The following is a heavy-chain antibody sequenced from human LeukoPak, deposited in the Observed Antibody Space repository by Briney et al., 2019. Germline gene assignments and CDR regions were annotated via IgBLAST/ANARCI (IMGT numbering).Heavy chain of an antibody. CDR3: ARGRRGLLWFGEFNS. J-gene: IGHJ4*02. Sequence: GSLRLSCAASGFTFSSYWMNWVRQAPGKRLEWVANIKQDGSEKYYVDSVKGRFTISRDNANNSLYLQMNSLRAEDTAVYYCARGRRGLLWFGEFNSWGQGTLVTVSS. CDR2: IKQDGSEK. V-gene: IGHV3-7*01. D-gene: IGHD3-10*01. CDR1: GFTFSSYW.